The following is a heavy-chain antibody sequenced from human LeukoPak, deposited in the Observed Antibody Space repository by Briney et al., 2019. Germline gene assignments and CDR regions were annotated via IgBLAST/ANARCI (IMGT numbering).Heavy chain of an antibody. CDR2: VSGGGGST. V-gene: IGHV3-23*01. D-gene: IGHD5-18*01. Sequence: PGGSLRLSCAASGFTLSSYAMSWVRQAPGKGLELVSAVSGGGGSTSYAGSVNGRRATSRENSKNTLYLQMNSLRAEDTAVYYCAKGAGDGYQKPGVYWGQGTQVTVSS. CDR1: GFTLSSYA. J-gene: IGHJ4*02. CDR3: AKGAGDGYQKPGVY.